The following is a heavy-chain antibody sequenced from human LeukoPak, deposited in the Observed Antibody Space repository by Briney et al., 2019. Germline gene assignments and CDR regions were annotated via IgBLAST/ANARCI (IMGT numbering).Heavy chain of an antibody. CDR1: GYTFTNNY. CDR3: ARAVGIVVVVVATLDY. J-gene: IGHJ4*02. Sequence: GASVKVFCKASGYTFTNNYMHWVGQAPGQGLEWMGIINPSGGSTNYAQKFQGRVTMTRDTSTSTVYMELSSLRSEDTAVYYCARAVGIVVVVVATLDYWGQGTLVTVSS. V-gene: IGHV1-46*01. D-gene: IGHD2-15*01. CDR2: INPSGGST.